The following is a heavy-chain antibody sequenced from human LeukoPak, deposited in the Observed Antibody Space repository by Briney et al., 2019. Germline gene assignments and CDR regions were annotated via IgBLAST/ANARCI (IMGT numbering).Heavy chain of an antibody. CDR2: IKSKTDGETT. CDR1: GFTFSHAW. V-gene: IGHV3-15*01. D-gene: IGHD3-10*01. J-gene: IGHJ6*02. Sequence: GGSLRLSCAASGFTFSHAWMSWVRQAPGKGLEWVGRIKSKTDGETTDYAAPVKGRFTISRDDSKNTLFLQMHSLKTEDTGVYYCSSLYYYDSGTKRMDVWGQGTTVTVSS. CDR3: SSLYYYDSGTKRMDV.